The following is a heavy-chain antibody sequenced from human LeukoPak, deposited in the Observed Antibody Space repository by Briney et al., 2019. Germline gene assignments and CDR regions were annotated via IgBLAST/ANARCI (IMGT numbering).Heavy chain of an antibody. J-gene: IGHJ3*02. D-gene: IGHD3-22*01. CDR1: GGSISSGGYY. CDR3: AREEYYYDSSGYYLHDAFDI. Sequence: SQTLSLTCTVSGGSISSGGYYWSWIRQHPGKGLEWIGYIYYSGSTYYNPSLKSRVTISVDTSKNQLSLKLSSVTAADTAVYYCAREEYYYDSSGYYLHDAFDIWGQGTMVTVSS. CDR2: IYYSGST. V-gene: IGHV4-31*03.